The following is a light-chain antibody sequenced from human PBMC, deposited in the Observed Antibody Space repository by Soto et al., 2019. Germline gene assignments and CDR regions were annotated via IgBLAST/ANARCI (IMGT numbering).Light chain of an antibody. CDR2: DVN. Sequence: QSALTQPPSASGSPGQSVAISCTGTSRDVGASDHVSWYQQHSGKAPKLLIYDVNKRPSGVPDRFSGSKSSNTASLTVSALQADEEAYYYCLSHTGSSNVLGTGTKLTVL. V-gene: IGLV2-8*01. J-gene: IGLJ1*01. CDR1: SRDVGASDH. CDR3: LSHTGSSNV.